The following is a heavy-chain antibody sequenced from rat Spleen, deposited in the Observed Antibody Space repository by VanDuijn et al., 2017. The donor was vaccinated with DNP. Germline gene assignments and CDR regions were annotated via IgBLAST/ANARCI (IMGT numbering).Heavy chain of an antibody. V-gene: IGHV5-25*01. D-gene: IGHD5-1*01. Sequence: EVQLVESGGGLVQPGRSLKLSCAASGFTFSNYDMAWVRQAPTKGLEWVASISTSGGSTYYRDSVKGRFTVSRDNAKSTLYLQMDSLRSEDTATYYCARHPTGSWGQGVMVTVSS. CDR3: ARHPTGS. CDR1: GFTFSNYD. J-gene: IGHJ2*01. CDR2: ISTSGGST.